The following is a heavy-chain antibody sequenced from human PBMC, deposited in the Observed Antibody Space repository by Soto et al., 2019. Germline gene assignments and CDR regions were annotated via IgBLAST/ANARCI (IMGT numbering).Heavy chain of an antibody. CDR3: AKSEVLEI. CDR2: VYPGGAET. V-gene: IGHV5-51*01. Sequence: PGESLKISCKGSGYNFSSQWIAWVRQKPGKGLEWMGIVYPGGAETRYSPSFQGQVTMPADKSIDTAYLQWSSLKASDTAIYYCAKSEVLEIWGQGTMVTVSS. CDR1: GYNFSSQW. J-gene: IGHJ3*02.